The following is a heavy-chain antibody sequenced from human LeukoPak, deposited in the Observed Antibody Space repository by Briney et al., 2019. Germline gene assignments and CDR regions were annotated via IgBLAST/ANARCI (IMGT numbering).Heavy chain of an antibody. Sequence: ASVKVSCKASGYTFTIYGISWVRQAPGQGLEWMGWISAYNGNTNYAQKLQGRVTMTTDTSTSTAYMELRSLRSDDTAVYYCATRIAVAGTLDYWGQGTLVTVSS. CDR2: ISAYNGNT. V-gene: IGHV1-18*01. CDR3: ATRIAVAGTLDY. D-gene: IGHD6-19*01. J-gene: IGHJ4*02. CDR1: GYTFTIYG.